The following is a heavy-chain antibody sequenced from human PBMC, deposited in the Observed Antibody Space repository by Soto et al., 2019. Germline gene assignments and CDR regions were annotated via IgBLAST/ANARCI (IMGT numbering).Heavy chain of an antibody. CDR2: IDPSDSYT. CDR3: ARREPQFSEYYYYGMDV. V-gene: IGHV5-10-1*01. Sequence: GESLKISCKGSGYSFTSYWISWVRQMPGKGLEWMGRIDPSDSYTNYSPSFQGHVTISADKSISTAYLQWSSLKASDTAMYYCARREPQFSEYYYYGMDVWGQGTTVPVSS. CDR1: GYSFTSYW. J-gene: IGHJ6*02. D-gene: IGHD1-1*01.